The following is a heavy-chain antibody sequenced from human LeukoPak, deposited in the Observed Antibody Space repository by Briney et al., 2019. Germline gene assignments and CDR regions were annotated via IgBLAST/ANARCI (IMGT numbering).Heavy chain of an antibody. D-gene: IGHD6-25*01. CDR1: GSTFTTYS. CDR2: MHPSGAST. CDR3: ARDSGTWTFDI. Sequence: ASVKVSCQASGSTFTTYSIHWVRQAPGQGLGWVGLMHPSGASTTYAQKLQGRVTMTSDTSTSTVYMELSSLICEDTAVYYCARDSGTWTFDIWGQGTMVIVSS. V-gene: IGHV1-46*04. J-gene: IGHJ3*02.